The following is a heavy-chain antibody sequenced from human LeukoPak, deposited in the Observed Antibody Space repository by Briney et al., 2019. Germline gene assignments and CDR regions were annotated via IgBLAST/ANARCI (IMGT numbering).Heavy chain of an antibody. D-gene: IGHD4-17*01. Sequence: SETLSLTCTVSGGSIGSYYWSWIRQPPGKGLEWIGYIYYSGSTNYNPSLKSRVTISVDTSKNQFSLKLSSVTAADTAVYYCARDHGDYERWFDPWGQGTLVTVSS. CDR1: GGSIGSYY. CDR3: ARDHGDYERWFDP. J-gene: IGHJ5*02. CDR2: IYYSGST. V-gene: IGHV4-59*01.